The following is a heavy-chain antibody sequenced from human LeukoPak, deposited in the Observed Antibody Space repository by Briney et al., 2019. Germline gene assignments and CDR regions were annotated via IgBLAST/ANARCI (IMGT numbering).Heavy chain of an antibody. D-gene: IGHD6-19*01. Sequence: PGGSLRLSCAASGFTVSRSYMSWVRQAPGKGLEWVAVIYSTYSTYYSDSLKGRFTISRDNSKNTLYLQMNSLRAEDTAVYYCARGQWLEYLFDNWGQGTLVTVSS. CDR3: ARGQWLEYLFDN. CDR1: GFTVSRSY. J-gene: IGHJ4*02. CDR2: IYSTYST. V-gene: IGHV3-53*01.